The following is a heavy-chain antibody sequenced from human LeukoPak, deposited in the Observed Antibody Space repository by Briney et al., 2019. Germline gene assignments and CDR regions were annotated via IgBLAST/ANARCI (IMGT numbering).Heavy chain of an antibody. CDR1: GASISNYY. CDR3: ATTPGGAARPYYYYMDV. J-gene: IGHJ6*03. CDR2: IYYSGST. Sequence: PSETLSLTCTVSGASISNYYWSWIRQPPGMGLEWIGYIYYSGSTNYNPSLKSRVTISLDTSKSQFSLKLSSVTAADTAVYYCATTPGGAARPYYYYMDVWGKGTTVTVSS. D-gene: IGHD6-6*01. V-gene: IGHV4-59*01.